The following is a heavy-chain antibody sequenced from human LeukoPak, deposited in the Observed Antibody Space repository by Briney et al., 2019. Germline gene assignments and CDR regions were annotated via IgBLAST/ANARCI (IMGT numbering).Heavy chain of an antibody. Sequence: PSETLSLTCAVYGGSFSGYYWSWIRQPPGKGLEWIGEINHSGSTNYNPSLKSRVTISVDTSKNQFSLKLSSVTAADTAVYYCAREDSGSYYNAFDIWGQGTMVTVSS. CDR3: AREDSGSYYNAFDI. D-gene: IGHD1-26*01. CDR2: INHSGST. CDR1: GGSFSGYY. V-gene: IGHV4-34*01. J-gene: IGHJ3*02.